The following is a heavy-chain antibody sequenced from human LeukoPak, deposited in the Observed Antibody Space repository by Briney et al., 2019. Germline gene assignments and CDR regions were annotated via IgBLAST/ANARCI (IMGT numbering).Heavy chain of an antibody. CDR3: ARRYDMGWFDP. D-gene: IGHD3-9*01. J-gene: IGHJ5*02. Sequence: GESLKVSCKGSGYSFSSYWIGWVRQMPGKGLDWMGVIYPGDSDTRYSPSFQGQVTISADKSISTAYLQWSSLKASDTAMYYCARRYDMGWFDPWGQGTLVTVSS. CDR2: IYPGDSDT. CDR1: GYSFSSYW. V-gene: IGHV5-51*01.